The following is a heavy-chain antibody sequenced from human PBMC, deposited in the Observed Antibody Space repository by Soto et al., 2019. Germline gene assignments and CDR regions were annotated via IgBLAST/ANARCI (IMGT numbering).Heavy chain of an antibody. D-gene: IGHD1-1*01. CDR2: VKQDGSEK. V-gene: IGHV3-7*01. CDR3: ARDERGNWNYYYGMDV. J-gene: IGHJ6*02. CDR1: GFTFISYW. Sequence: GGSLRLSCAASGFTFISYWMSWVRQAPGKGLEWVANVKQDGSEKYYVDSVKGRFTISRDNAKNSLYLQLNSLRAEDTAVYYCARDERGNWNYYYGMDVWGQGTTVTVSS.